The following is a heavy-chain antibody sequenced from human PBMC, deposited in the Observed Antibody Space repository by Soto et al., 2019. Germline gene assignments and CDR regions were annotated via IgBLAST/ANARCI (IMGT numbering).Heavy chain of an antibody. V-gene: IGHV4-34*01. CDR3: ARGRDY. J-gene: IGHJ4*02. CDR1: GGSFSPFY. CDR2: INHSGST. Sequence: QVQLQQWGAGLLKPSETLSLTCAVYGGSFSPFYWSWIRQPPGKGLEWIGEINHSGSTNYNPSLKSRVTISVDTSKNQFSLKLSSVTAADTAMSHCARGRDYWGQGTLVTVSS.